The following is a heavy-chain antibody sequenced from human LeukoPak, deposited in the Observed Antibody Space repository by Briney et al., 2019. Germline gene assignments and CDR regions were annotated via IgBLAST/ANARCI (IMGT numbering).Heavy chain of an antibody. CDR3: ARFSSIAAAFDY. J-gene: IGHJ4*02. CDR2: ICTSGST. Sequence: PSETLSLTCTVSGGSFSIYYWTWIRQPAGKGLEWIGRICTSGSTNYNPSLKSRVTMSVDTSKNQFSLKLSSVTAADTAVYYCARFSSIAAAFDYWGQGTLVTVSS. CDR1: GGSFSIYY. D-gene: IGHD6-13*01. V-gene: IGHV4-4*07.